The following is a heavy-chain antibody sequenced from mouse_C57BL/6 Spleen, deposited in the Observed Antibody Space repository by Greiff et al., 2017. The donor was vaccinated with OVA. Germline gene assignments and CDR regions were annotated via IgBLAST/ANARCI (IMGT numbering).Heavy chain of an antibody. CDR1: GFTFSDYY. V-gene: IGHV5-16*01. Sequence: DVHLVESEGGLVQPGSSMKLSCTASGFTFSDYYMAWVRQVPEKGLEWVANINYDGGSTYYLDSLKSRFIISRDNAKNILYLQMSSLKSEDTATYYCARDQGKSGYFDVWGTGTTVTVSS. CDR3: ARDQGKSGYFDV. J-gene: IGHJ1*03. D-gene: IGHD3-2*02. CDR2: INYDGGST.